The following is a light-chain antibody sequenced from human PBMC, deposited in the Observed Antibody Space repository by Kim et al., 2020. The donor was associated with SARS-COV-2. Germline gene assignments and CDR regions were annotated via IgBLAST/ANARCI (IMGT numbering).Light chain of an antibody. V-gene: IGKV1-39*01. CDR2: GAY. CDR1: QTISTY. J-gene: IGKJ4*01. CDR3: QQAYSVPFT. Sequence: SSPVGYTVTSSCRARQTISTYVNWYQQRPGRVPNLLIYGAYTLHSGVPSRFIGGVSGTDFTLSISPLQPEDFATYYCQQAYSVPFTFGGGTKLEIK.